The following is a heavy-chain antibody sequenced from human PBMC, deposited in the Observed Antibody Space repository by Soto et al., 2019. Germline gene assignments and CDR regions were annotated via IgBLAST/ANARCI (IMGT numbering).Heavy chain of an antibody. V-gene: IGHV3-15*05. CDR3: VAGSPFEY. D-gene: IGHD2-21*01. Sequence: GSLRLSCAASGFIFRDAWISWVRQAPGKGLEWIGRVKSKSEGGTTDYAALVKGRFTVSRDDSISTVSLQMDSLKMEDTAVYFCVAGSPFEYWGQGTLVTVSS. CDR2: VKSKSEGGTT. J-gene: IGHJ4*02. CDR1: GFIFRDAW.